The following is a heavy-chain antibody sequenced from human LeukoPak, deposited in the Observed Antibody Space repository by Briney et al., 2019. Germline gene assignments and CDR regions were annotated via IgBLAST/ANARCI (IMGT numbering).Heavy chain of an antibody. CDR3: ARTLRSYGDYYYYYMDV. V-gene: IGHV4-39*07. D-gene: IGHD5-18*01. J-gene: IGHJ6*03. CDR1: GVSISSSSYY. CDR2: IYSSGST. Sequence: SETLSLTCNVSGVSISSSSYYWGWIRQPPGKGLEWIGSIYSSGSTYYNSSLKSRVTISIDTSKNQFSLKLSSVTAADTAVYYCARTLRSYGDYYYYYMDVWGKGTTVTISS.